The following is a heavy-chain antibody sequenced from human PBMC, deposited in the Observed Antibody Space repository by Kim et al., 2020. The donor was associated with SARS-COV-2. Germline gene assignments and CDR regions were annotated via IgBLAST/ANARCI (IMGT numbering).Heavy chain of an antibody. Sequence: GGSLRLSCAVSGITFEKHAMHWVRQVPGKGLEWVSAFMLDIDRVDYAASVKGRFTISRDAAKNSLYLQMSSLRAEDTAVYYCTKDLTPGGADVWGQGTTVTVSS. CDR2: FMLDIDRV. J-gene: IGHJ6*02. V-gene: IGHV3-9*01. CDR3: TKDLTPGGADV. CDR1: GITFEKHA. D-gene: IGHD2-15*01.